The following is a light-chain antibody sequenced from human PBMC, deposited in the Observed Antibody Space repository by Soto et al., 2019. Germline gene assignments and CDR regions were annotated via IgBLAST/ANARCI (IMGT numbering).Light chain of an antibody. CDR2: GAS. J-gene: IGKJ1*01. V-gene: IGKV3-20*01. Sequence: EIVLTQSPGTLSLSPGERATLSCRAIQSVSNNYLAWYQQKPGQAPRLLIYGASNRATGIPDRFSGSGSGTDFTLTISRLEPEYFAVYYCQQYGSSGTFGQGTKVEIK. CDR1: QSVSNNY. CDR3: QQYGSSGT.